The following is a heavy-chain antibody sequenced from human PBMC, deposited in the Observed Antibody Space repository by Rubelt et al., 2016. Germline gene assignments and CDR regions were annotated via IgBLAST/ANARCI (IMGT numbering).Heavy chain of an antibody. V-gene: IGHV2-5*01. CDR1: GFSLSTIGVG. J-gene: IGHJ4*02. CDR2: IYWNDDK. Sequence: QITLKESGPTLVIPTQTLTLTCTFSGFSLSTIGVGVGWIRQPPGKALEWLALIYWNDDKRYSPSLKSRLTITKDTSKNQVILKMTNMDPVDKATYTCARHTVPDYDSTGYNGFNFWGQGTLVTVSS. CDR3: ARHTVPDYDSTGYNGFNF. D-gene: IGHD3-22*01.